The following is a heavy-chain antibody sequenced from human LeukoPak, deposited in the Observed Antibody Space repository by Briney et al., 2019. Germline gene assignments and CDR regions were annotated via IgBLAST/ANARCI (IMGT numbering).Heavy chain of an antibody. Sequence: PGGSLRLSRAASGFTFSSYWMHRGRQAPGKGLVWVSRLNSDGSSTRYADSVKGRFTISRDNAKNTLYLQMNSLRVEDTAVYYCVRGDYSNYDFDYWGQGTLVTVSS. V-gene: IGHV3-74*01. CDR1: GFTFSSYW. J-gene: IGHJ4*02. CDR2: LNSDGSST. D-gene: IGHD4-11*01. CDR3: VRGDYSNYDFDY.